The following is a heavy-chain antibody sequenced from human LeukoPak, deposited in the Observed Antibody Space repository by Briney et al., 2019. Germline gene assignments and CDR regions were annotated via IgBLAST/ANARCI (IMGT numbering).Heavy chain of an antibody. D-gene: IGHD6-6*01. J-gene: IGHJ4*02. Sequence: ASVKVSCKVSGYTLTELSMHWVRQAPGKGLEWMGGFDPEDGETIYAQKFQGRVTITADKSTSTAYMELSSLRSEDTAVYYCASGSLDTLDYWGQGTLVTVSS. V-gene: IGHV1-24*01. CDR1: GYTLTELS. CDR2: FDPEDGET. CDR3: ASGSLDTLDY.